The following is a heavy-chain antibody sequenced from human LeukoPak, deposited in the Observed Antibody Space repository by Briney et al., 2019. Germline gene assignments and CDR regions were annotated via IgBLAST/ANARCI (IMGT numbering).Heavy chain of an antibody. CDR2: ISGSGGST. D-gene: IGHD5-12*01. CDR1: GFTFSSYA. Sequence: GGSLRLSCAASGFTFSSYAMSWVRQAPGKGLEWVSAISGSGGSTYYADSVKGRFTISRDNSKNTLYLQMNSLRAEDTAVYYCAKDSAGRGYSGYDDLTAVAGYFDYWGQGTLVTVSS. CDR3: AKDSAGRGYSGYDDLTAVAGYFDY. V-gene: IGHV3-23*01. J-gene: IGHJ4*02.